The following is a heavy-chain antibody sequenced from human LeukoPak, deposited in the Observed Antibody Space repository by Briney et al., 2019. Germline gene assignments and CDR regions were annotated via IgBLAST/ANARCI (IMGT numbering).Heavy chain of an antibody. CDR3: ARSLYDFWSGYYEFPRYYFDY. D-gene: IGHD3-3*01. J-gene: IGHJ4*02. V-gene: IGHV4-34*01. Sequence: SETLSLTCAVYGGSFSGYCWSWIRQPPGKGLEWIGEINHSGSTNYNPSLKSRVTISVDTSKNQFSLKLSSVTAADTAVYYCARSLYDFWSGYYEFPRYYFDYWGQGTLVTVSS. CDR1: GGSFSGYC. CDR2: INHSGST.